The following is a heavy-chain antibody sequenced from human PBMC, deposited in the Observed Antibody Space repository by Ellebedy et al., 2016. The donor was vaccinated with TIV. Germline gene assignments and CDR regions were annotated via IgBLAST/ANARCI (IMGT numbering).Heavy chain of an antibody. CDR3: APRDGSFTY. D-gene: IGHD6-13*01. CDR2: ISYDGSTK. CDR1: GFTFSTYG. V-gene: IGHV3-30*03. J-gene: IGHJ4*02. Sequence: GGSLRLSCAASGFTFSTYGMNWVRQAPGKGLEWVAVISYDGSTKYYADSVKGRFTISRDDSKNTVYLQMNSLRPEDTAVYYCAPRDGSFTYWGQGALVTVSS.